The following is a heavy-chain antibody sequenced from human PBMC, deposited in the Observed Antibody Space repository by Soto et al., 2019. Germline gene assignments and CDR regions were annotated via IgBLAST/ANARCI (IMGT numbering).Heavy chain of an antibody. J-gene: IGHJ4*02. CDR1: GFTFSSYA. CDR3: ARRGDGLYLDY. V-gene: IGHV3-64*01. Sequence: EVQLVESGGGLVQPGGSLRLSCAASGFTFSSYAMHWVRQAPGKGLEYVSVISGNGGSTYYANSVKGRFTISRDNSKNTPYLQMGSLGAEGMAVYYCARRGDGLYLDYWGQGTLVTVPS. CDR2: ISGNGGST. D-gene: IGHD3-10*01.